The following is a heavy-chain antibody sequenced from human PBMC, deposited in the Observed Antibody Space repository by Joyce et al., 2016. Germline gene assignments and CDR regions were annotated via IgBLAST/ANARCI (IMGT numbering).Heavy chain of an antibody. Sequence: QVQLVQSGAEVKKPGASVKVSCKASGYTFTSYYMHWVRQAPGQGLEWMGVINPNGGNTNYAQKVQGRVTMTRDTSSSTVYMELSSLKSEDTAMYYCVRVEGGFSDWGQGTLLTVSS. V-gene: IGHV1-46*03. D-gene: IGHD3-16*01. CDR1: GYTFTSYY. CDR2: INPNGGNT. CDR3: VRVEGGFSD. J-gene: IGHJ4*02.